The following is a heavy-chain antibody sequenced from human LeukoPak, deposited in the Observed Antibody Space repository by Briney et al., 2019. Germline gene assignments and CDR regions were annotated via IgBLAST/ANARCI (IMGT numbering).Heavy chain of an antibody. Sequence: GRSLRLSCTASGVTLSNSAMHWVRRPPGRGLEWVAVISFDGTNKYYGDSVEGRFSVSRDNSKNTLYLQMNSLIPDDTAMYYCATDYGDYEPIDYWGQGTLVTVSS. V-gene: IGHV3-30*04. D-gene: IGHD4-17*01. CDR2: ISFDGTNK. CDR1: GVTLSNSA. CDR3: ATDYGDYEPIDY. J-gene: IGHJ4*02.